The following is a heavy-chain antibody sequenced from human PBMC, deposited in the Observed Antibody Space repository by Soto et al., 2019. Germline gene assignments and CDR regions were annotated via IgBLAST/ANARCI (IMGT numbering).Heavy chain of an antibody. D-gene: IGHD3-3*01. J-gene: IGHJ5*02. CDR3: AKENDLTNWFDP. CDR1: GFTFDDYT. CDR2: ISWDGGST. V-gene: IGHV3-43*01. Sequence: EVQLVESGGVVVQPGGSLRLSCAASGFTFDDYTMHWVRQAPGKGLEWVSLISWDGGSTYYADSVKGRFTISRDNSKNSLYLQMNSLRTEDTALYYCAKENDLTNWFDPWGQGTLVTVSS.